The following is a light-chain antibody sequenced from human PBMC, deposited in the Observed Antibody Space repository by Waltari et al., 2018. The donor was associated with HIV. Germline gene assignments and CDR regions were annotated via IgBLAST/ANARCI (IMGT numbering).Light chain of an antibody. V-gene: IGLV1-51*01. J-gene: IGLJ3*02. CDR2: DNE. CDR1: SSKFGNDF. Sequence: QSVLTQPPSVSAAPGQKVTISCSGSSSKFGNDFVSWYQHLPGAAPKLLIYDNEKRPSGISDRFSCSKSGTSATLGITGLQTGDEADYYCGTWDTSLGAGVFGGGTKLTVL. CDR3: GTWDTSLGAGV.